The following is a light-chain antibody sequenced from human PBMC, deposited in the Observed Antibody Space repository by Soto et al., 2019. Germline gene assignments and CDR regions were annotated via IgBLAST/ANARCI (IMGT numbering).Light chain of an antibody. J-gene: IGKJ2*01. V-gene: IGKV3-20*01. CDR3: HQYGLLPRHP. Sequence: EIVLTQSPVTLSLSPGESATLSCRASESVNSNYLSWYQQKPGQAPRLLIFGASRRATGIPNRLSGSGAGTDFTLTISGLEPEDFAVYYCHQYGLLPRHPFGQGTKLEIK. CDR1: ESVNSNY. CDR2: GAS.